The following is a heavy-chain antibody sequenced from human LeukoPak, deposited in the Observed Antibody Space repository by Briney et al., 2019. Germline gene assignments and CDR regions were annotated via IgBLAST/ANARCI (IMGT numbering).Heavy chain of an antibody. J-gene: IGHJ4*02. Sequence: GGSLRLSCAASGFTFSNYDMNWVRQAPGKGLEWISSISGTSSYIFYADSMKGRFIVSRDNAKNSLFLQMNSLRAEDTAVYYCGRAGDYWGQGTLVTVSS. D-gene: IGHD7-27*01. CDR2: ISGTSSYI. CDR1: GFTFSNYD. V-gene: IGHV3-21*06. CDR3: GRAGDY.